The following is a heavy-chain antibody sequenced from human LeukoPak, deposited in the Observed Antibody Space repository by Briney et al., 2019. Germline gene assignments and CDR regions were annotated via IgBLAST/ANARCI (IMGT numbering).Heavy chain of an antibody. CDR2: ISPYNGNT. Sequence: ASVKVSCKASGYTFTNYGISWVRQAPGQGLEWMGWISPYNGNTKYELKFQGRVTMTTDTSTSTAYMEVRSPRSDDTAVYYCAREESIGSYQFLNHYWGQGTLVTVSS. V-gene: IGHV1-18*01. CDR1: GYTFTNYG. D-gene: IGHD1-26*01. J-gene: IGHJ4*02. CDR3: AREESIGSYQFLNHY.